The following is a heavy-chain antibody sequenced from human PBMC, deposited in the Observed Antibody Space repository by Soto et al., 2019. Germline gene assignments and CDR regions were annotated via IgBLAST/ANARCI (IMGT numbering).Heavy chain of an antibody. CDR3: ARDGGHSYDQTNYYYYGMDV. CDR1: GYTFTSYY. V-gene: IGHV1-46*01. D-gene: IGHD5-18*01. CDR2: INPSGGST. Sequence: ASVKVSCKASGYTFTSYYMHWVRQAPGQGLDWMGIINPSGGSTSYAQKFQGRVTMTRDTSTSTVYMELSSLRSEDTAVYYCARDGGHSYDQTNYYYYGMDVWGQGTTVTDSS. J-gene: IGHJ6*02.